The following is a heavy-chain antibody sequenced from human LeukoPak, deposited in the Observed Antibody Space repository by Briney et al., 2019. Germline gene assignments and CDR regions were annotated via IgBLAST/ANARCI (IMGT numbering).Heavy chain of an antibody. Sequence: GGSLRLSCAASGFTFSSYGMHWVRQAPGKGLEWVAVISYDGSNKYYADSVKGRFTISRDNSKNTLYLQMNSLRAEDTAVYYCAKDRGHCSGGSCYYTDYWGQGTLVTVSS. CDR3: AKDRGHCSGGSCYYTDY. V-gene: IGHV3-30*18. J-gene: IGHJ4*02. D-gene: IGHD2-15*01. CDR2: ISYDGSNK. CDR1: GFTFSSYG.